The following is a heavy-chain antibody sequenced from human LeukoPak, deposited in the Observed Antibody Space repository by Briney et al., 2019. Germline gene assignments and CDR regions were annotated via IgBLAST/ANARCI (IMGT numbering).Heavy chain of an antibody. CDR3: TAPVIAVAGGFDP. CDR2: IKSKTDGGTT. CDR1: GFTFSNAW. D-gene: IGHD6-19*01. J-gene: IGHJ5*02. V-gene: IGHV3-15*01. Sequence: GGSLRLSCAASGFTFSNAWMSWVREAPGKGLEWVGRIKSKTDGGTTDYAAPVKGRFTISRDDSKHTLYLQMNSLKTEDTAVYYCTAPVIAVAGGFDPWGQGTLVTVSS.